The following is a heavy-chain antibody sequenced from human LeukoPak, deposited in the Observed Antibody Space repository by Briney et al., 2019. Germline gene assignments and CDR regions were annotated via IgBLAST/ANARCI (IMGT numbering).Heavy chain of an antibody. J-gene: IGHJ4*02. D-gene: IGHD1-26*01. V-gene: IGHV5-51*01. Sequence: GESLKISCKGSGYSFTNYWIGWVRQMPGKGLEWMGIIYPGHADTRYSPSFQGQVTISADKSISTAYLQWSSLKASDTAMYYCARHHSGSYYYFDYWGQGTLVTVSS. CDR3: ARHHSGSYYYFDY. CDR2: IYPGHADT. CDR1: GYSFTNYW.